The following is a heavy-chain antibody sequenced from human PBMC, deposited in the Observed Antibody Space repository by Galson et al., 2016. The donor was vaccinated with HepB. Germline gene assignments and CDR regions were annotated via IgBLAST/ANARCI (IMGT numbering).Heavy chain of an antibody. D-gene: IGHD1-14*01. CDR1: GYTFNTYN. CDR3: AREIDHSFYFDS. J-gene: IGHJ4*02. CDR2: IKPSGGNT. Sequence: SVKVSCKASGYTFNTYNMHWVRQAPGQGLEWMGIIKPSGGNTIYAQRFQDRITMTRDTSTSTVYMELISLRSEDTAVYYCAREIDHSFYFDSWGQGTLLTVSS. V-gene: IGHV1-46*02.